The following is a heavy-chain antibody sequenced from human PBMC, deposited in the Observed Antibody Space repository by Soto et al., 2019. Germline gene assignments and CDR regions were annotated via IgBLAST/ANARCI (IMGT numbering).Heavy chain of an antibody. V-gene: IGHV2-70*04. J-gene: IGHJ6*04. D-gene: IGHD3-3*01. CDR3: ALWGGDYTHTPDI. Sequence: SGPTMVNPTQTLTLTCTSSGFSLSTSGVRVSWIRQPPGKSLECLARIDWDDDKFYSTSLKTRLTISKDTSKNQVVLTMTNMDPVDTATYYCALWGGDYTHTPDIWGKGNIVTVSS. CDR2: IDWDDDK. CDR1: GFSLSTSGVR.